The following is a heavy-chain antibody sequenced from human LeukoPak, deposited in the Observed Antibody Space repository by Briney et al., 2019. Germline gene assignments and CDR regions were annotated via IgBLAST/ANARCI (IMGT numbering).Heavy chain of an antibody. CDR1: GGTFSSYA. CDR2: TIPIFGTA. Sequence: ASVKVSCKASGGTFSSYAISWVRQAPGQGLEWMGGTIPIFGTANYARKFQGRVTITADESTSTAYMELSSLRSEDTAVYYCARSYGDYDYYYGMDVWGQGTTVTVSS. V-gene: IGHV1-69*13. D-gene: IGHD4-17*01. J-gene: IGHJ6*02. CDR3: ARSYGDYDYYYGMDV.